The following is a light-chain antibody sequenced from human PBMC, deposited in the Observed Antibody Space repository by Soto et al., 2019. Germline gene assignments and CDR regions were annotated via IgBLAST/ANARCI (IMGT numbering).Light chain of an antibody. V-gene: IGLV2-23*01. J-gene: IGLJ2*01. CDR3: CSYAGSDTMI. Sequence: QSALTQPASVSGSPGQSITISCTGSSSDVGGYNLVSWYQHHPGEAPKLLISEASKRPSGVSNRFSGSKSGNTASLTISGLLAEDEAHYYRCSYAGSDTMIFGGGTKLTVL. CDR1: SSDVGGYNL. CDR2: EAS.